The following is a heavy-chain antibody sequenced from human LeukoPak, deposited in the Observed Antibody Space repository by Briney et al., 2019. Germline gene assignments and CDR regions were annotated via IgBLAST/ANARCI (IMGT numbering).Heavy chain of an antibody. Sequence: PSETLSLTCTVSGDSISSSSYYWGWVRQPPGKGLEWIGSIYYSGSTYYNPSLKSRVTISVDTSKNQFSLKLSSVTAADTAVYYCARQHYYDSSGYGFWGQGTLVTVSS. CDR3: ARQHYYDSSGYGF. CDR1: GDSISSSSYY. J-gene: IGHJ4*02. CDR2: IYYSGST. V-gene: IGHV4-39*01. D-gene: IGHD3-22*01.